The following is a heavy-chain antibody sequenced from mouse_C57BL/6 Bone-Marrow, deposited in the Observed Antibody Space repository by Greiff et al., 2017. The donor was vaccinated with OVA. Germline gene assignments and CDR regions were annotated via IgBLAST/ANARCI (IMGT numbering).Heavy chain of an antibody. CDR3: EREGGGFAY. CDR2: INPNNGGT. Sequence: EVQLQQSGPELVKPGASVKISCKASGYTFTDYYMNWVKQSHGKSLEWIGDINPNNGGTSYNQKFKGKATLTVDKSSSTAYMELRSLTSEDSAVYYGEREGGGFAYWGQGTLVTVSA. V-gene: IGHV1-26*01. CDR1: GYTFTDYY. J-gene: IGHJ3*01.